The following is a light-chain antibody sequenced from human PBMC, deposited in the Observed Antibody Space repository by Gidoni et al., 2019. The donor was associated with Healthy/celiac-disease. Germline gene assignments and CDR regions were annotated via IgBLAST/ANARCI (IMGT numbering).Light chain of an antibody. CDR3: QQSYSTPPT. Sequence: DIQMTQSPSSLSASVGYRVTITCRVSQSISSYLNWYQQKPGKAPKLLIYAASSLQSGVPSRFSGSGSGTDFTLTISSLQPEDFATYYCQQSYSTPPTCGGGTKVEIK. CDR2: AAS. CDR1: QSISSY. V-gene: IGKV1-39*01. J-gene: IGKJ4*01.